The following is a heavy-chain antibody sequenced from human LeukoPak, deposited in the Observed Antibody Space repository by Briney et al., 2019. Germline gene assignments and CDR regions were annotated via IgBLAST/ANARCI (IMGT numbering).Heavy chain of an antibody. J-gene: IGHJ2*01. CDR2: IYDSGST. CDR3: ARATHFGVVIILLWYFDL. D-gene: IGHD3-3*01. CDR1: GGSISTYY. Sequence: PSETLSLTCTVSGGSISTYYWSWIRQPPGKGLEYIGYIYDSGSTNYNPSLKSRVTISVDTSKNQFSLKLSSVTAADTAVYYCARATHFGVVIILLWYFDLWGRGTLVTVSS. V-gene: IGHV4-59*12.